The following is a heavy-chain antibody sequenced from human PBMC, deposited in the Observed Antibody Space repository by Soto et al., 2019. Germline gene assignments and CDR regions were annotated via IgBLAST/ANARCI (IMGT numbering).Heavy chain of an antibody. Sequence: EVQLVESGGGLVQPGGSLRLSCAASGFTVSTKYMSWVRQAPGKGLEWVSVIYSGGSTFYAAAVRGRFTISRDNSKNTVNLQMNSLRDEDTAVYYFARDPWAADYWGQGTLVTVSS. CDR1: GFTVSTKY. CDR2: IYSGGST. J-gene: IGHJ4*02. V-gene: IGHV3-66*01. D-gene: IGHD3-16*01. CDR3: ARDPWAADY.